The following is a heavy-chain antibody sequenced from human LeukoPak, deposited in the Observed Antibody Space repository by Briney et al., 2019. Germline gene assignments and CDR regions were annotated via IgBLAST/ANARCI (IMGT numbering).Heavy chain of an antibody. J-gene: IGHJ4*02. CDR2: ISDTGGST. V-gene: IGHV3-23*01. CDR3: ARDSQSHAWSQFDY. D-gene: IGHD3-22*01. Sequence: GGSLRLSCAASGFPFSNYAMTWVRQAPGKGLGWVSSISDTGGSTYYAVSVRGRFTFSRDNSKNMLYLQMSSLRVEDTAVYYCARDSQSHAWSQFDYWGQGALVTVSS. CDR1: GFPFSNYA.